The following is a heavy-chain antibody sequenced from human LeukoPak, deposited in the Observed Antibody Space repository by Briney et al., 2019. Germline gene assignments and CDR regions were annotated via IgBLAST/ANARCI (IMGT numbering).Heavy chain of an antibody. D-gene: IGHD1-26*01. J-gene: IGHJ4*02. CDR2: IYSDGSK. V-gene: IGHV3-53*01. Sequence: WVSVIYSDGSKYYADSVKGRFTISRDNLENMLYLQGNSLRAEDTAVYYCARGSGLFDYWGQGTLVTVSS. CDR3: ARGSGLFDY.